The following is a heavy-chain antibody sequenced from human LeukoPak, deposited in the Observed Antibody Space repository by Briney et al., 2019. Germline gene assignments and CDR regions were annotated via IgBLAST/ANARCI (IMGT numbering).Heavy chain of an antibody. Sequence: PSETLSLTCTVSGGSISSHYWSWIRQPPGEGMEWIGYIYYSGSTKYNPSLKSRVTISVDTSKNQFSLKLSSVTAADTAVYYCAALGIPYYSYMDVWGRGTTVTVSS. CDR3: AALGIPYYSYMDV. D-gene: IGHD7-27*01. CDR2: IYYSGST. CDR1: GGSISSHY. J-gene: IGHJ6*03. V-gene: IGHV4-59*11.